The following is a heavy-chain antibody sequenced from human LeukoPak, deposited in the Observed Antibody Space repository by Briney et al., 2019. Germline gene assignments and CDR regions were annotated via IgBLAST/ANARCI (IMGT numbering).Heavy chain of an antibody. CDR2: ISWDGYRT. CDR3: AKAADGFGESKQPPEY. D-gene: IGHD3-10*01. V-gene: IGHV3-43D*03. CDR1: GFTFDNYA. Sequence: TGGSLRLSCTPSGFTFDNYAMHWVRQAPEKGLEWVSLISWDGYRTYYADSVKGRFTISRDNSKNSLYLQLNSLRAEDSAFYYCAKAADGFGESKQPPEYWGQGTLVTVSS. J-gene: IGHJ4*02.